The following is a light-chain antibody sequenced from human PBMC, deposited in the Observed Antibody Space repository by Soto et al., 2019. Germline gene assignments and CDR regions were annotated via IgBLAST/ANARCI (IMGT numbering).Light chain of an antibody. CDR3: QQYGSSPPGIT. V-gene: IGKV3-20*01. J-gene: IGKJ5*01. CDR2: GAS. Sequence: EIVLTQSPGTLSLSPGERATLSCRASQSVSSSYLAWYQQKPGQAPRLLIYGASSRATGIPDRFSASGSGTEFTLTISRLEPEDFAVYYCQQYGSSPPGITFGQGTRLESK. CDR1: QSVSSSY.